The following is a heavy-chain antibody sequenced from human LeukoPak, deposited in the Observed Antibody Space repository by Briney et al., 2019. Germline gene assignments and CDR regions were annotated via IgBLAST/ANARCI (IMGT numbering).Heavy chain of an antibody. V-gene: IGHV3-7*05. CDR2: IKQDGSEK. CDR1: GFTFSSYL. CDR3: ARVYWYFDL. J-gene: IGHJ2*01. Sequence: GGSLGLSCAASGFTFSSYLMSWVRQAPGKGLKWVANIKQDGSEKYYVDSVKGRFTISRDNAKNSLYLQMNSLRAEDTAVYYCARVYWYFDLWGRGTLVTVSS.